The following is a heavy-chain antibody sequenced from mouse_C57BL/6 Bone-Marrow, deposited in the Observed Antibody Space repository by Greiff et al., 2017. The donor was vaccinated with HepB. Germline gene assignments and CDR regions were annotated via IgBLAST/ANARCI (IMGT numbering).Heavy chain of an antibody. J-gene: IGHJ3*01. CDR3: ARGGLFAY. CDR2: IYPRSGNT. Sequence: QVQLQQSGAELARPGASVKLSCKASGYTFTSYGISWVKQRTGQGLEWIGEIYPRSGNTYYNEKFKDKATLTADKSSSTSYMELRSLTSEDSAVYFCARGGLFAYWGQGTLVTVSA. CDR1: GYTFTSYG. D-gene: IGHD3-3*01. V-gene: IGHV1-81*01.